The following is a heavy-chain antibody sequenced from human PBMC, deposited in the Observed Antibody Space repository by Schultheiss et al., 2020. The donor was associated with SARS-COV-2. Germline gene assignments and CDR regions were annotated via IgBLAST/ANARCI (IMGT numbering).Heavy chain of an antibody. CDR1: GSSISSDYY. V-gene: IGHV4-38-2*01. CDR3: ARGDSSGTPST. CDR2: ICHSGST. J-gene: IGHJ4*02. Sequence: SETLSLTCAVSGSSISSDYYWGWIRQPPGKGLEWVGSICHSGSTHCNPSLKSRVTISVDTSKKQFSLKLISVTAADTAVYYCARGDSSGTPSTWGQGTLVTVSS. D-gene: IGHD3-22*01.